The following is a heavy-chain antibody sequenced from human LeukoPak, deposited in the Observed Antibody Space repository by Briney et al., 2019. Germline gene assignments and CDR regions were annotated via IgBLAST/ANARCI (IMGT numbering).Heavy chain of an antibody. CDR3: ARVPRGYCSGGSCWIFDY. Sequence: SETLSLTCTVSGYSISSGYYWGWIRQPPGKGLEWIGSIYHSGSTYYNPSLKSRVTISVDTSNNQCSLKLSSVPAADTAVYSCARVPRGYCSGGSCWIFDYWGQGTLVTVSS. D-gene: IGHD2-15*01. CDR2: IYHSGST. V-gene: IGHV4-38-2*02. CDR1: GYSISSGYY. J-gene: IGHJ4*02.